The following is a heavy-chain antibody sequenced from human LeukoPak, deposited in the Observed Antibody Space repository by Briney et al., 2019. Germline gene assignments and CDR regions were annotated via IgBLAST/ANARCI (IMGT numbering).Heavy chain of an antibody. CDR3: ASIDSSGYYYPHFSDY. V-gene: IGHV1-69*04. J-gene: IGHJ4*02. D-gene: IGHD3-22*01. CDR2: IIPILGIA. Sequence: SVKVSCKASGGTFSSYAISWVRQAPGQGLEWMGRIIPILGIANYAQKFQGRVTITADKSTSTAYMELSSLRSEDTAVYYCASIDSSGYYYPHFSDYWGQGTLVTVSS. CDR1: GGTFSSYA.